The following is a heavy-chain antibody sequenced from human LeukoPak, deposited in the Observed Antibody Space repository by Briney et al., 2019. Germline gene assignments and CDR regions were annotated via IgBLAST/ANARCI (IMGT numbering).Heavy chain of an antibody. Sequence: GGSLRLSCAASGFTFSSYWMSWVRQAPGKGLEWVANIKQDGSEKCYVDSVKGRFTISRDNAKNSLYLQMNSLRAEDTAVYYCARMDYYDSSGNDAFDIWGQGTMVTVSS. J-gene: IGHJ3*02. CDR1: GFTFSSYW. V-gene: IGHV3-7*01. CDR3: ARMDYYDSSGNDAFDI. CDR2: IKQDGSEK. D-gene: IGHD3-22*01.